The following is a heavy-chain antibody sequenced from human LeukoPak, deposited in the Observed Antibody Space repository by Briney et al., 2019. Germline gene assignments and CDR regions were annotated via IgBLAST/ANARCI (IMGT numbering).Heavy chain of an antibody. CDR1: GGSFSGYY. CDR3: ARSAGGYDY. Sequence: SETLSLTCAVYGGSFSGYYWSWIRQHPGKGLEWIGYIYYSGSTYYNPSLKSRVTISVDTSKNQFSLKLSSVTAADTAVYYCARSAGGYDYWGRGTLVTVSS. V-gene: IGHV4-31*11. CDR2: IYYSGST. J-gene: IGHJ4*02. D-gene: IGHD3-10*01.